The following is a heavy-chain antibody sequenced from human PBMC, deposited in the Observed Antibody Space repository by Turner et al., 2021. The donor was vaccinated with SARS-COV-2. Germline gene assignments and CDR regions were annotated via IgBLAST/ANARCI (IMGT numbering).Heavy chain of an antibody. V-gene: IGHV1-2*02. J-gene: IGHJ3*02. CDR3: AVLEMATITDAFDI. CDR2: INPNSGGT. Sequence: QVQLVQSEAEVRKPGASVKVSCTASGYTFTGYYMHWVRQAPGQGLEWMGWINPNSGGTNYAQKFQGRVTMTRDTSISTAYMELSRLRSDDTAVYYCAVLEMATITDAFDIWGQGTMVTVSS. D-gene: IGHD5-12*01. CDR1: GYTFTGYY.